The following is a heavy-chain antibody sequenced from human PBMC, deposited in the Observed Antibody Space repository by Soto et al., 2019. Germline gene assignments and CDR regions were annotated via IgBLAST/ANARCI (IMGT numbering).Heavy chain of an antibody. D-gene: IGHD5-12*01. CDR3: ARKDSGYADYMDV. Sequence: TLSLICTVSGGSISSGGYYWSWIRQHPGKGLEWIGYIYYSGSTYYNPSLKSRVTMSVDTSENQFSLRLSSVTAADTAVYYCARKDSGYADYMDVWGKGTTVTVSS. J-gene: IGHJ6*03. CDR1: GGSISSGGYY. CDR2: IYYSGST. V-gene: IGHV4-31*03.